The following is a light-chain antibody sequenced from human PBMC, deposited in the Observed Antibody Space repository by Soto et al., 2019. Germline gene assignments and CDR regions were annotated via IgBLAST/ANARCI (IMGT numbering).Light chain of an antibody. J-gene: IGLJ7*01. CDR3: CSYAGTNSHVV. CDR2: EGS. V-gene: IGLV2-23*01. Sequence: QSALTQPASVSGSPGQSITVSCTGTSSDVGSYNLVSWYQQHPGKAPKLMLSEGSKRPSGVSNRFSGSKSGNTASLTISGLQAEDEADYYCCSYAGTNSHVVFGGGTQLTVL. CDR1: SSDVGSYNL.